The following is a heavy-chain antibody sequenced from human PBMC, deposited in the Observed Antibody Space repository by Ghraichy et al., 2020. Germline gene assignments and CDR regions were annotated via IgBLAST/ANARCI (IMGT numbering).Heavy chain of an antibody. CDR2: IIPILGIA. CDR1: GGTFSSYT. D-gene: IGHD3-3*01. CDR3: ARLELGDCWSGYPDY. J-gene: IGHJ4*02. V-gene: IGHV1-69*02. Sequence: SVKVSCKASGGTFSSYTISWVRQAPGQGLEWMGRIIPILGIANYAQKFQGRVTITADKSTSTAYMELSSLRSEDTAVYYCARLELGDCWSGYPDYWGQGSLVT.